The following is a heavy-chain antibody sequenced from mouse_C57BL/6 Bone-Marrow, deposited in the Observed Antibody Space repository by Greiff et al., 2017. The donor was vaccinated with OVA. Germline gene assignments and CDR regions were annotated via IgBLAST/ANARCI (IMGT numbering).Heavy chain of an antibody. V-gene: IGHV5-17*01. D-gene: IGHD1-1*02. Sequence: EVKVVESGGGLVKPGGSLKLSCAASGFTFSDYGMHWVRQAPEKGLEWVAYISSGSSTIYYADTVKGRFTISRDNAKNTLFLQMTSLRSEDTAMYYCARRRSLWSFAYWGQGTLVTVAA. J-gene: IGHJ3*01. CDR1: GFTFSDYG. CDR3: ARRRSLWSFAY. CDR2: ISSGSSTI.